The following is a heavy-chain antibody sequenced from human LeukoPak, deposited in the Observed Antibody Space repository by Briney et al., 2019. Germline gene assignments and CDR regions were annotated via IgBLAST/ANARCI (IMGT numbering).Heavy chain of an antibody. V-gene: IGHV1-69*02. Sequence: SVKVSCKASGGTFSSNTISWVRQAPGQGLEWMGRIIPILGIANYAQKFQGRVTITADKSTSTAYMELSSLRSEDTAVYYCASGVVVVPAAIVAYYMDVWGKGTTVTVSS. CDR2: IIPILGIA. CDR1: GGTFSSNT. J-gene: IGHJ6*03. CDR3: ASGVVVVPAAIVAYYMDV. D-gene: IGHD2-2*01.